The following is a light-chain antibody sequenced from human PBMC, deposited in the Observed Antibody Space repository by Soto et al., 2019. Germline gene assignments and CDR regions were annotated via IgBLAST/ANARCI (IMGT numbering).Light chain of an antibody. CDR3: QHSYSTPFA. CDR1: QNIAFY. CDR2: SAS. J-gene: IGKJ3*01. Sequence: DIQMTQSPSSLSASVGDRVTITCRASQNIAFYLNWYQQKPGRAPKLLIYSASSLQSAVPSRFSGSGSGTDFTLTINSLQPEDFATYYCQHSYSTPFAFGHGTRVDIK. V-gene: IGKV1-39*01.